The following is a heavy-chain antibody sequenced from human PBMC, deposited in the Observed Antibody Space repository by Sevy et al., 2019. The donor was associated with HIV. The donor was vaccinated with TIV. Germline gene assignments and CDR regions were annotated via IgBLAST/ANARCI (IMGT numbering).Heavy chain of an antibody. J-gene: IGHJ3*02. CDR2: ISYDGSNK. CDR1: GFTFSSYG. D-gene: IGHD3-3*01. Sequence: GGSLRLSCAASGFTFSSYGMHRVRQAPGKGLEWVAVISYDGSNKYYADSVKGRFTISRDNSKNTLYLQMNSLRAEDTAVYYCAKLCITIFGVVSPYDAFDIWGQGTMVTVSS. CDR3: AKLCITIFGVVSPYDAFDI. V-gene: IGHV3-30*18.